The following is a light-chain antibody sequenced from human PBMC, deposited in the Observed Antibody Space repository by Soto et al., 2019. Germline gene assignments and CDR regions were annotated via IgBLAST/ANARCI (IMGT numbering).Light chain of an antibody. CDR3: SSYAGSRNHVV. V-gene: IGLV2-8*01. J-gene: IGLJ2*01. Sequence: QSALTQPPSASGSPGQSVTISCTGTSSDVGGYEYVSWYQQHPGKAPKLLIYEVSKWPSGVPDRFSGSKSGTTASLAVSGLRAEDEADYYCSSYAGSRNHVVFGGGTQLTVL. CDR2: EVS. CDR1: SSDVGGYEY.